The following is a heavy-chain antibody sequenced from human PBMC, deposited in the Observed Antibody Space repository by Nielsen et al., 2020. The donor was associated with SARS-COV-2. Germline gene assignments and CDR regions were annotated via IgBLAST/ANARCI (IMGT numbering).Heavy chain of an antibody. J-gene: IGHJ4*02. V-gene: IGHV3-21*01. D-gene: IGHD3-9*01. CDR2: ISATGNFI. Sequence: GGSLRLSCAVSGFTLTSYSMNWVRQAPGKGLEWVSSISATGNFIFYADSVRGRFTISRDSAKTSLYLQMNSLRAEDTAVYYCATGTYYDILTGPNFDYWGQGTLVTVSS. CDR3: ATGTYYDILTGPNFDY. CDR1: GFTLTSYS.